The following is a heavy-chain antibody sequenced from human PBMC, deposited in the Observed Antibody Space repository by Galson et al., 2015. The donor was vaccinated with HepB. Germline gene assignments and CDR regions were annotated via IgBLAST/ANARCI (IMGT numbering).Heavy chain of an antibody. J-gene: IGHJ6*02. CDR2: FDPEDGET. V-gene: IGHV1-24*01. D-gene: IGHD2-2*01. CDR1: GYTLTELS. Sequence: SVKVSCKVSGYTLTELSMHWVRQAPGKGLEWMGGFDPEDGETIYAQKFQGRVTMTEDTSTDTAYMELSSLRSEDTAVYYCATVLCSSTSCYERYGMDVWGQGTTVTVSS. CDR3: ATVLCSSTSCYERYGMDV.